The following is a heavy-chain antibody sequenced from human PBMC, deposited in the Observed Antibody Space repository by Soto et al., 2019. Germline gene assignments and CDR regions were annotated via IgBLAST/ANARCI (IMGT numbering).Heavy chain of an antibody. V-gene: IGHV1-18*01. CDR2: ISAYNGNT. CDR1: GYTFTSYG. J-gene: IGHJ6*02. CDR3: ASFSIAATDPCGMDV. Sequence: QVQLVQSGAEVKKPGASVKVSCKASGYTFTSYGISWVRQAPGQGREWMGWISAYNGNTNYAQKLQGRVTMTTDTTTSTAYMELRSLRSDDTAVYYWASFSIAATDPCGMDVWGQGTTVTVSS. D-gene: IGHD6-13*01.